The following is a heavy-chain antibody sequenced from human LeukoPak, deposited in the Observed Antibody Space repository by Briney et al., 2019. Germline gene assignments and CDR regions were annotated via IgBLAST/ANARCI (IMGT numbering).Heavy chain of an antibody. CDR3: ARDPGYCSSTSCYNWFDP. V-gene: IGHV4-38-2*02. J-gene: IGHJ5*02. CDR1: GYSISSGYY. Sequence: KPSETLSLTCTVSGYSISSGYYWGWIRQPPGKGLEWIGSIYHSGSTNYNPSLKSRVTISVDTSKNQFSLKLSSVTAADTAVYYCARDPGYCSSTSCYNWFDPWGQGTLVTVSS. CDR2: IYHSGST. D-gene: IGHD2-2*03.